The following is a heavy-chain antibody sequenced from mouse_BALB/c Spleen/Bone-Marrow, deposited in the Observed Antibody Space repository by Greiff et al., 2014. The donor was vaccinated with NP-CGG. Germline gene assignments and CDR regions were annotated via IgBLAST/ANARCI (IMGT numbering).Heavy chain of an antibody. CDR2: IFPGTGTP. CDR1: GYTFTSYW. CDR3: ASRDSSGYVPDY. D-gene: IGHD3-2*01. Sequence: VQLQESGAELVKPGASVKLSCKTSGYTFTSYWIQWVKQRPGQGLGWIGEIFPGTGTPYYNEKFKGKATLTIGTSSSTAYMQLSSLTSEDSAVYFCASRDSSGYVPDYWGQGTTLTVSS. V-gene: IGHV1S132*01. J-gene: IGHJ2*01.